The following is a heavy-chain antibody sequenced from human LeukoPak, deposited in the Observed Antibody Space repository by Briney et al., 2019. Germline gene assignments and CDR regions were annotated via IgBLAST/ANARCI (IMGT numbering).Heavy chain of an antibody. D-gene: IGHD5-12*01. V-gene: IGHV3-30*02. CDR1: GFTFSSYW. CDR3: AKGGGYEAQYYYYYLDV. Sequence: GGSLRLSCAASGFTFSSYWMSWVRQAPGKGLEWVAFIRYDGSNKYYADSVKGRFTISRDNSKNTLYLQMKSLRAEDTAVYYCAKGGGYEAQYYYYYLDVWGKGTTVTISS. CDR2: IRYDGSNK. J-gene: IGHJ6*03.